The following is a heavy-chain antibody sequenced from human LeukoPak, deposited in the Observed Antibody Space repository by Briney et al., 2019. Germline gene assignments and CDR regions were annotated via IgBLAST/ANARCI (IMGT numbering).Heavy chain of an antibody. J-gene: IGHJ5*02. CDR3: ARVGHNWFDP. Sequence: PSETLSLTCAVSGGFISSPNWWTWVRQPPGKGLEWIGEIYHSGRTNSNPSLESRVIMSVDKSKNQFSLKLTSVTAADTAVYYCARVGHNWFDPWGQGTLVTVSS. D-gene: IGHD1-26*01. CDR2: IYHSGRT. V-gene: IGHV4-4*02. CDR1: GGFISSPNW.